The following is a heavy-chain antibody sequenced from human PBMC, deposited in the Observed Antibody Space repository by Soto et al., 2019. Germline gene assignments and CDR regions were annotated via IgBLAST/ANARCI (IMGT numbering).Heavy chain of an antibody. CDR2: INAGNGNT. CDR3: ARGDLLLADY. J-gene: IGHJ4*02. CDR1: GYTFTSYA. Sequence: QVQLVQSGAEEKKPGASVKVSCKASGYTFTSYAMHWVRQAPGQRLEWMGWINAGNGNTKYSQKFQGRVTITRDTYARTAYMEMSRLRSEDTAVDYCARGDLLLADYWGQGTLVTVSS. D-gene: IGHD1-26*01. V-gene: IGHV1-3*05.